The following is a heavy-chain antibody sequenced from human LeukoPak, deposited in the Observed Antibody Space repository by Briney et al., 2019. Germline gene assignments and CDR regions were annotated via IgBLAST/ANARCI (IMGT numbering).Heavy chain of an antibody. CDR3: ASVVPAAIGAFDI. D-gene: IGHD2-2*02. CDR2: IYYSGST. J-gene: IGHJ6*04. Sequence: SETLSLTCTVSGGSISSSSYYWGWIRQPPGKGLEWIGSIYYSGSTYYNPSLKSRVTISVDTSKNQFSLKLSSVTAADTAVYYCASVVPAAIGAFDIWGKGTTVTVSS. CDR1: GGSISSSSYY. V-gene: IGHV4-39*07.